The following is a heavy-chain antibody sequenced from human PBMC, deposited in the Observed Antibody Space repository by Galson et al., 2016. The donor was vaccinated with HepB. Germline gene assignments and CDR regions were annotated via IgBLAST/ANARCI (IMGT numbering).Heavy chain of an antibody. V-gene: IGHV3-23*01. Sequence: SLRLSCAASGFNFRTYAMIWVRQAPGKGLEWVSSISISGGSTSYADSVKGRFAMSRDNSKKTLYLQMNSLRVEDVAVYYCPRGHSGGKRKVFNCFDPWGPGTLGSVSS. CDR2: ISISGGST. CDR3: PRGHSGGKRKVFNCFDP. CDR1: GFNFRTYA. D-gene: IGHD6-19*01. J-gene: IGHJ5*02.